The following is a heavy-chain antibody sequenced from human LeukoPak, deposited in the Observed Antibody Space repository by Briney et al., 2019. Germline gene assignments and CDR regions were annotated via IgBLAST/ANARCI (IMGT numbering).Heavy chain of an antibody. CDR1: GFTFSSYS. CDR3: ARDPTGGYYYYYMDV. Sequence: LGGSLRLSCAASGFTFSSYSMNWVRQAPGKGLDWVSYISSSSSTIYYADSVKGRFTISRDNAKNSLYLQMNSLRAEDTAVYYCARDPTGGYYYYYMDVWGKGTTVTVSS. CDR2: ISSSSSTI. D-gene: IGHD4-17*01. J-gene: IGHJ6*03. V-gene: IGHV3-48*01.